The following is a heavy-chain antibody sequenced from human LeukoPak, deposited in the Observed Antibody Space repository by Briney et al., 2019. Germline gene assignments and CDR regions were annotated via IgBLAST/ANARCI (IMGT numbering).Heavy chain of an antibody. V-gene: IGHV3-30*03. CDR1: GFTFSSYG. CDR3: ARKVISPDGFDI. D-gene: IGHD2-21*01. Sequence: GRSLRLSCAASGFTFSSYGMHWVRQAPGKGLEWVAVISYDGSNKYYADSVKGRFTISRDNSKNTLYLQMNSLKTEDTAVYYCARKVISPDGFDIWGQGTMVTVSS. J-gene: IGHJ3*02. CDR2: ISYDGSNK.